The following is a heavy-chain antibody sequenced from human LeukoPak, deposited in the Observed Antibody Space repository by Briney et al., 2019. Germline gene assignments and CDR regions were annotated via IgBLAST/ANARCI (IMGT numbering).Heavy chain of an antibody. Sequence: ASVKVSCKASGYTFTGYYMHWVRQAPGQGLEWMGWINPNSGGTSYAQKFQGWVTMTRDTSISTAYMELSRLRSDDTAVYYCARGIAAAGGQDYGMDVWGQGTTVTVSS. CDR3: ARGIAAAGGQDYGMDV. CDR1: GYTFTGYY. D-gene: IGHD6-13*01. CDR2: INPNSGGT. J-gene: IGHJ6*02. V-gene: IGHV1-2*04.